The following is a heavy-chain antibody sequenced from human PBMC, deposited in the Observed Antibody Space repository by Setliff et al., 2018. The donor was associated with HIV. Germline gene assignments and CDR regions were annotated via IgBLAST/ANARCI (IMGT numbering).Heavy chain of an antibody. D-gene: IGHD3-22*01. J-gene: IGHJ4*02. CDR3: ARAWDYASSGYYPHYFDY. CDR2: IIPIFGTA. Sequence: SVKVSCKASGYTFRNYAVHWVRQAPGQRLEWMGWIIPIFGTANYAQKFQGRVTCTADKSTSTAYMELSSLRSEDTDLYYCARAWDYASSGYYPHYFDYWGQGTLVTVSS. V-gene: IGHV1-69*06. CDR1: GYTFRNYA.